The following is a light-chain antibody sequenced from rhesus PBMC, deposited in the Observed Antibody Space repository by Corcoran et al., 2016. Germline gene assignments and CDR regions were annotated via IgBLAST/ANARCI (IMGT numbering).Light chain of an antibody. CDR1: QSVSSS. J-gene: IGKJ3*01. Sequence: QVILTQSPATLSLSPGERATLSCRASQSVSSSLAWYQQKLGQAPRLLLYGASSRATGIPDRFSGCGAGTEFTLTISSLEPEDFAVYYFQKYSSSPFTFGPGPKLDIK. V-gene: IGKV3-53*02. CDR3: QKYSSSPFT. CDR2: GAS.